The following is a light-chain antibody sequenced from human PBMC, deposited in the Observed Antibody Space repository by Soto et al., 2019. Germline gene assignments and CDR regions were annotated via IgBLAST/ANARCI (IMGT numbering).Light chain of an antibody. CDR2: AAS. V-gene: IGKV1-39*01. Sequence: DIQMTQSPSSLPASVGDRVTVTCRASQNINRYLNWYQQIPGTAPKLLIYAASRLQSGVPSRFSGSGSGTDFTLTISSLQPEDFATYYCQQSYSTPWTFGQGTKVEI. J-gene: IGKJ1*01. CDR1: QNINRY. CDR3: QQSYSTPWT.